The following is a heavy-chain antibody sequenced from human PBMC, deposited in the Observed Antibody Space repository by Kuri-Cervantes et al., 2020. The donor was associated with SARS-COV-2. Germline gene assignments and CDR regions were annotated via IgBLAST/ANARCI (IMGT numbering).Heavy chain of an antibody. CDR3: AKDFWSGYPTYYFDY. CDR2: IKQDGSEK. CDR1: GFTFSSYG. Sequence: GGSLRLCCAASGFTFSSYGMHWVRQAPGKGLVWVANIKQDGSEKYYVDSVKGRFTISRDNAKNSLYLQMNSLRAEDTAVYYCAKDFWSGYPTYYFDYWGQGTQVTVSS. V-gene: IGHV3-7*01. D-gene: IGHD3-3*01. J-gene: IGHJ4*02.